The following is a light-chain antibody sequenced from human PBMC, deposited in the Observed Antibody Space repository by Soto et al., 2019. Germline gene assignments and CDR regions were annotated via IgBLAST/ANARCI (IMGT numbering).Light chain of an antibody. J-gene: IGKJ1*01. CDR1: QSVSSNY. V-gene: IGKV3-20*01. CDR3: QQYGSSPQT. CDR2: GAS. Sequence: EIVLTQSPGTLSLSPGERATLSCRASQSVSSNYLAWYQQKPGQAPWLLIYGASYRATGIPDRFSGSGSGTDFTLTISRLEPEDFAVYYCQQYGSSPQTFGQGTKVEIK.